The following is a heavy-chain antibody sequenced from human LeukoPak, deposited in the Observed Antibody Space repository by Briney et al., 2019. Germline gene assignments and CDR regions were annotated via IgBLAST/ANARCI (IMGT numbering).Heavy chain of an antibody. CDR3: ASTGADSYGSSYYFDY. J-gene: IGHJ4*02. CDR2: IYYSGST. Sequence: PSETLSLTCTVSGGSISSSSYYWGWIRQPPGKGLEWIGSIYYSGSTYYNPSLKSRVTISVDTSKNQFSLKLSSVTAADTAVYYCASTGADSYGSSYYFDYWGQGTLVTVSS. V-gene: IGHV4-39*07. D-gene: IGHD5-18*01. CDR1: GGSISSSSYY.